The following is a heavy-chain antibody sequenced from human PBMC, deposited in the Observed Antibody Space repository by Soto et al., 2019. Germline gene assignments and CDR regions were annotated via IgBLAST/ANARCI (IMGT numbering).Heavy chain of an antibody. CDR2: INPNSGGT. CDR3: ARGKHCSGGSCYYGMDV. D-gene: IGHD2-15*01. V-gene: IGHV1-2*04. Sequence: GASVKVSCKASGYTFTGYYMHWVRQAPGQGLEWMGWINPNSGGTNYAQKFQGWVTMTRDTSISTAYMELSRLRSDDTAVYYCARGKHCSGGSCYYGMDVWGQGTTVTVSS. CDR1: GYTFTGYY. J-gene: IGHJ6*02.